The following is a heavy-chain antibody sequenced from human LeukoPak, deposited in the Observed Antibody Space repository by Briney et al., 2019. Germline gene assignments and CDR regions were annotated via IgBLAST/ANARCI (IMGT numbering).Heavy chain of an antibody. Sequence: GGSLRLSCAAFGFTFRDYYINWIRQAPGKGLEWVSYISSSGTTKYYADSVKGRFTISRDNAKNSLDLQMNSLRADDTAVYYCASGGSLDVWGQGTTVTVSS. CDR3: ASGGSLDV. V-gene: IGHV3-11*01. CDR2: ISSSGTTK. J-gene: IGHJ6*02. CDR1: GFTFRDYY.